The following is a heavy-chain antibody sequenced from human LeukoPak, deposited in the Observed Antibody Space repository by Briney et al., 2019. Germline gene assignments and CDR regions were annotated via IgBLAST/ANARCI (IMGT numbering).Heavy chain of an antibody. CDR3: ARGPRIAVTGLLHGYFGL. Sequence: SETLSLTCAVYGGSFSGYYWSWIRQPPGKGLEWIGEINHSGSTNYNPSLKSRVTISADTSKNQFSLKLSSVTAADRAVYFCARGPRIAVTGLLHGYFGLWGRGTLVTVPS. J-gene: IGHJ2*01. CDR2: INHSGST. V-gene: IGHV4-34*01. CDR1: GGSFSGYY. D-gene: IGHD6-19*01.